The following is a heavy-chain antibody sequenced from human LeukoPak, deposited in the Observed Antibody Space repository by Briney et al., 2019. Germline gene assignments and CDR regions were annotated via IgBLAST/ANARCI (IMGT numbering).Heavy chain of an antibody. CDR1: GFTFTSSA. CDR2: IVVGSGNT. CDR3: AADSVGATKFEYFQH. D-gene: IGHD1-26*01. V-gene: IGHV1-58*02. J-gene: IGHJ1*01. Sequence: SVNVSCKASGFTFTSSAMQWVRQARGQRLEWIGWIVVGSGNTNYAQKFQERVTITRDMSTSTAYMELSSLRSEDTAVYYCAADSVGATKFEYFQHWGQGTLVTVSS.